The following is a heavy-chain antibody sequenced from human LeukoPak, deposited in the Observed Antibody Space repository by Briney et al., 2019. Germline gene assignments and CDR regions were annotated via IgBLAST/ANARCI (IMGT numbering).Heavy chain of an antibody. CDR1: GFTSSSYW. J-gene: IGHJ4*02. V-gene: IGHV3-74*01. CDR3: ARELRGSSLDY. CDR2: IKSDGTST. Sequence: GGSLRLSCVASGFTSSSYWMHWVRQAPGKGLVWVSRIKSDGTSTIYADSVKGRFTISRDSAKNTVFLQMNSLRGEDTAVYYCARELRGSSLDYWGQGTLVTVSS. D-gene: IGHD3-16*01.